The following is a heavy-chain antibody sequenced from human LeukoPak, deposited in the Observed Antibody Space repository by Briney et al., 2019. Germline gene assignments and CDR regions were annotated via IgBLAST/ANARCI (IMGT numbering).Heavy chain of an antibody. D-gene: IGHD5-12*01. J-gene: IGHJ4*02. CDR2: INHSGSI. V-gene: IGHV4-34*01. CDR1: GGSFTDYY. Sequence: SETLSLTCAVYGGSFTDYYWSWIRQPPGKGLEWIGEINHSGSIIYKPSLKSRVTISVDTSKNQFSLKLSSVTAADTAVYYCARRGNSGYDYWGQGTLVTVSS. CDR3: ARRGNSGYDY.